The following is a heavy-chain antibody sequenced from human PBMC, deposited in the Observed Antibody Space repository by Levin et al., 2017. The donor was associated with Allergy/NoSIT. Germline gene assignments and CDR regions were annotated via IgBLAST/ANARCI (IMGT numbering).Heavy chain of an antibody. CDR2: IFYSGHT. CDR1: GGSFSTSGYH. V-gene: IGHV4-39*02. D-gene: IGHD3-16*01. CDR3: ARAGWDYSYGLDV. J-gene: IGHJ6*02. Sequence: PSETLSLTCSVSGGSFSTSGYHYDWIRQSPGKGLEWIGTIFYSGHTKYNPSLRSQVTISLDTSNNQFSLRLPSVTVADTGIYFCARAGWDYSYGLDVWGQGTTVTVSS.